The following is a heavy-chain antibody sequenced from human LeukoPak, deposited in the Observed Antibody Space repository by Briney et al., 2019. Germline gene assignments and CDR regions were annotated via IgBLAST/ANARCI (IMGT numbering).Heavy chain of an antibody. CDR3: ARVTDSSGYRLDY. J-gene: IGHJ4*02. D-gene: IGHD3-22*01. Sequence: SETLSLTCTVSGGSISSGGYYWSWIRQHPGKGLEWIGYIYYSGSTCYNPSLKSRVTISVDTSKNQFSLKLSSVTAADTAVYYCARVTDSSGYRLDYWGQGTLVTVSS. CDR1: GGSISSGGYY. V-gene: IGHV4-31*03. CDR2: IYYSGST.